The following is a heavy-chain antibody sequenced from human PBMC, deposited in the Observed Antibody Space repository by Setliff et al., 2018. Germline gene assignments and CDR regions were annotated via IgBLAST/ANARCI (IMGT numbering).Heavy chain of an antibody. J-gene: IGHJ3*02. D-gene: IGHD1-1*01. Sequence: GGSLRLSCAASGFTFSSYAMSWVRQAPGKGLEWVSVIYSGGSSTYYADSVKGRFSVSRDNSKKSVYLQINDLRAEDTALYFCAKGGDWDDQHYAFDIWGQGTMVTVSS. CDR2: IYSGGSST. V-gene: IGHV3-23*03. CDR1: GFTFSSYA. CDR3: AKGGDWDDQHYAFDI.